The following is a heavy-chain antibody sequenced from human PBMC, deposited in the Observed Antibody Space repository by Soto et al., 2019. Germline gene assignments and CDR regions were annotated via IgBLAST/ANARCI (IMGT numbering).Heavy chain of an antibody. CDR3: ARDWVAAREDYYYYGMDV. CDR1: GFTFSSYA. V-gene: IGHV3-30-3*01. D-gene: IGHD6-6*01. Sequence: GGSLRLSCAASGFTFSSYAMHWVRQAPGKGLEWVAVISYDGSNKYYADSVKGRFTISRDNSKNTLYLQMNSLRAEDTALYFCARDWVAAREDYYYYGMDVWGQGTTVTVSS. J-gene: IGHJ6*02. CDR2: ISYDGSNK.